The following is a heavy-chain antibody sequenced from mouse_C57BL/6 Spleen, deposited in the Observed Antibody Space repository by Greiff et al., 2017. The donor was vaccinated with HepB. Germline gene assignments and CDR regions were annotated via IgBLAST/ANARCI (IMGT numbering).Heavy chain of an antibody. V-gene: IGHV1-50*01. Sequence: QVQLQQPGAELVKPGASVKLSCKASGYTFTSYWMQWVKQRPGQGLEWIGEIDPSDSYTNYNQKFKGKATLTVDTSSSTAYRQLSSLTSEDSAVYYCARRKRGYFDVWGTGTTVTVSS. J-gene: IGHJ1*03. CDR3: ARRKRGYFDV. CDR1: GYTFTSYW. CDR2: IDPSDSYT.